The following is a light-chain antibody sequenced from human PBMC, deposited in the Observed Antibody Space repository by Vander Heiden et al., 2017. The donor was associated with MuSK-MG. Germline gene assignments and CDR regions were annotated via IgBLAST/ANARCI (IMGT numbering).Light chain of an antibody. CDR3: PLFDYPASKT. J-gene: IGKJ2*01. Sequence: DIQMTQSTSALSASVGDRVTITCQASQDISNYLNWYQQKPGKAPKLLIYDASNLDFVVPSRFSGREYRIDFTLTIGIPKPGDPTTYSCPLFDYPASKTFGQGTKLEIK. CDR1: QDISNY. V-gene: IGKV1-33*01. CDR2: DAS.